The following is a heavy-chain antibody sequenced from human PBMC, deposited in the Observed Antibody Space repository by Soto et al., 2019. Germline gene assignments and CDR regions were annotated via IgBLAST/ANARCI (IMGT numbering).Heavy chain of an antibody. J-gene: IGHJ6*02. CDR2: IYYSGST. V-gene: IGHV4-31*03. CDR3: ARSMGITIFGVVIIGGYGMDV. Sequence: SETLSLTCTVSGGSISSGGYYWNWIRQHPGKGLEWIGYIYYSGSTYYNPSLKSRVTISVDTSKNQFSLKLGSVTAADTAVYYCARSMGITIFGVVIIGGYGMDVWGQGTTVTVSS. D-gene: IGHD3-3*01. CDR1: GGSISSGGYY.